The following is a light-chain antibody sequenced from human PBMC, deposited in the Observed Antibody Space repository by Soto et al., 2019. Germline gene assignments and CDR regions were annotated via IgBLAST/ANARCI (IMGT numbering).Light chain of an antibody. J-gene: IGKJ1*01. Sequence: AIRLTQSPSSFSASTGYRVTITCPAGQGITSYLAWYQHKPGKAPKLLIYAASTSQSVVPSRFSGSGSGTDFTLTISCLQSEDFATYYCQQYYGYHLTFGQGTKVYIK. CDR3: QQYYGYHLT. CDR1: QGITSY. CDR2: AAS. V-gene: IGKV1-8*01.